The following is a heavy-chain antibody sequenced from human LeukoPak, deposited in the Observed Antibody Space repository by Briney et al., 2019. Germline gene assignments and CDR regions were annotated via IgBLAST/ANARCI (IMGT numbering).Heavy chain of an antibody. J-gene: IGHJ4*02. D-gene: IGHD6-19*01. CDR3: ARSGSGLNIDY. V-gene: IGHV3-11*06. Sequence: GESLKISCAAFGFTFSDYYMGWVRQAPGKGLEWVSYISGSSSYTNYADSVKGRFTISRDNAMHSLYLQMNSLRAGDTAVYYCARSGSGLNIDYWGQGTLVTVSS. CDR2: ISGSSSYT. CDR1: GFTFSDYY.